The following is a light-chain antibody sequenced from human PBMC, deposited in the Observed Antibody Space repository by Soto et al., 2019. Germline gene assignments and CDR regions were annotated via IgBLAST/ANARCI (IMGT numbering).Light chain of an antibody. Sequence: DIQMTQSPSSLSASVGDRVTITCRASQDIGNDLGWYQQKPGKAPKRLIYDASSLESGVPSRFSGSGSGTEFTLTISSLQPDDFATYYCQHYNSYSEAFGQGTKVDIK. V-gene: IGKV1-17*01. CDR3: QHYNSYSEA. CDR1: QDIGND. CDR2: DAS. J-gene: IGKJ1*01.